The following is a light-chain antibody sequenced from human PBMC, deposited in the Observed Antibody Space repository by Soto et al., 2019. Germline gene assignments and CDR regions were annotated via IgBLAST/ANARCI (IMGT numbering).Light chain of an antibody. CDR2: GAS. V-gene: IGKV3-15*01. J-gene: IGKJ5*01. CDR3: QQCVNWPPVT. Sequence: EIVMTQSPATLSVSPGERATLSCRASQSVSSNLAWYQQKPGQAPRLLIYGASTRATGIPARFSGSGSGTEFTLTISSLQSEDFAVYYCQQCVNWPPVTFGQGTRLEIK. CDR1: QSVSSN.